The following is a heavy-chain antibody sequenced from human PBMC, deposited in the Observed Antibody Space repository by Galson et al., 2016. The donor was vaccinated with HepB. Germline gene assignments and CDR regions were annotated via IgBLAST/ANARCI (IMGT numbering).Heavy chain of an antibody. CDR2: IIPIFDSP. D-gene: IGHD5-18*01. J-gene: IGHJ6*02. CDR1: GGTFSSYG. Sequence: SVKVSCKASGGTFSSYGVSWVRQAPGQGLEWMGGIIPIFDSPNYAQKFQGRVTITADQSTNTAYTELRRLSSQDTAVYYCATDSWQDTDIGMDVWVQGTTVTVSS. CDR3: ATDSWQDTDIGMDV. V-gene: IGHV1-69*13.